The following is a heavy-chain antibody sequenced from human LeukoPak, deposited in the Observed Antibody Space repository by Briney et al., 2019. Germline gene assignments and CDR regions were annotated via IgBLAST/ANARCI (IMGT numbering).Heavy chain of an antibody. CDR3: ARGVNYDFWSGYREYNWFDP. D-gene: IGHD3-3*01. J-gene: IGHJ5*02. CDR1: GGSISSYY. Sequence: KPSETLSLTCTVSGGSISSYYWSWLRQPPGKGLEWIGYIYYSGSTNYNPSLKSRVTISVDTSKNQFSLKLSSVTAADTAVYYCARGVNYDFWSGYREYNWFDPWGQGTLVTVSS. V-gene: IGHV4-59*01. CDR2: IYYSGST.